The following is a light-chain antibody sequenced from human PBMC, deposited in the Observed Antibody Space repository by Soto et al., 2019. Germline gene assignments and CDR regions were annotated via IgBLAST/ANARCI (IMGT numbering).Light chain of an antibody. V-gene: IGKV3-15*01. CDR1: QIISSN. CDR2: SAS. J-gene: IGKJ1*01. Sequence: EVVMTQSPDTLSVSPGARATLSCRASQIISSNLAWIQQKPGQAPRLLIYSASSRATGIPDRFSGSGSGTEFTLPFISLQSEDFAVYYCQQYNNWLPWTFGQGTKGEIK. CDR3: QQYNNWLPWT.